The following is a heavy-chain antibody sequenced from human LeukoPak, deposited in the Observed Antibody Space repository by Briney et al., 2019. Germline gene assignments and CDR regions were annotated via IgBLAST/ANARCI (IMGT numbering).Heavy chain of an antibody. CDR2: IYSSGGT. CDR3: AKRPLSSCN. V-gene: IGHV3-66*01. CDR1: GFTMRDNG. J-gene: IGHJ4*01. Sequence: GGSLRLSCAVSGFTMRDNGMTWVRQAPGKGLEWVSLIYSSGGTSYADSVKGRFIISKDNSKNTLYLQMNSLRAEDTAVYYCAKRPLSSCNWGLGTLVTVSS. D-gene: IGHD5/OR15-5a*01.